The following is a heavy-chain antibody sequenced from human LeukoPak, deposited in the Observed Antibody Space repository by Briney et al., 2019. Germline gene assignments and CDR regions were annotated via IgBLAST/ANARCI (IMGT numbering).Heavy chain of an antibody. CDR2: IRGGGDTK. J-gene: IGHJ3*02. CDR3: SGDPNGDYVGAFDM. CDR1: GFTFSNYA. D-gene: IGHD4-17*01. V-gene: IGHV3-23*01. Sequence: GGSLRLSCTASGFTFSNYAMTWVRQAPGKGLEWVASIRGGGDTKYYAASVKGRFTISRDNSKNTLFLQMNSLRGEDTAVYYCSGDPNGDYVGAFDMWGPGTMVTVSS.